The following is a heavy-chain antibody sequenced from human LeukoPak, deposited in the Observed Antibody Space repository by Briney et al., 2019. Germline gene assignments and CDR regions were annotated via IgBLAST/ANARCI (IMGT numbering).Heavy chain of an antibody. D-gene: IGHD3-22*01. CDR1: GGSLSSSNW. CDR2: IYHSGST. CDR3: ARKCYYDSSGYYWGPYFDY. J-gene: IGHJ4*02. V-gene: IGHV4-4*02. Sequence: PSETLSLTCAVSGGSLSSSNWWSWVRQPPGKGLEWIGEIYHSGSTNYNPSLKSRVTISVDKSKNQFSLKLSSVTAADTAVYYCARKCYYDSSGYYWGPYFDYWGQGTLVTVSS.